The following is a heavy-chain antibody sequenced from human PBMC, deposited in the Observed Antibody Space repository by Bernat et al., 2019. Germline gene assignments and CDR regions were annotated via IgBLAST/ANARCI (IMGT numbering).Heavy chain of an antibody. Sequence: QVQLVQSGAEVKKPGASVKVSCKASGYTFTSYYMHWVRQAPGQGLEWMGRINPSGGSTSYAQKFQGRFTMTRDTSTSTVYMELSSLRSEDTAVYYCARELQRWLDGAMFKRGVGDAFDIWGQGTMVTVSS. CDR2: INPSGGST. CDR3: ARELQRWLDGAMFKRGVGDAFDI. J-gene: IGHJ3*02. D-gene: IGHD5-18*01. CDR1: GYTFTSYY. V-gene: IGHV1-46*01.